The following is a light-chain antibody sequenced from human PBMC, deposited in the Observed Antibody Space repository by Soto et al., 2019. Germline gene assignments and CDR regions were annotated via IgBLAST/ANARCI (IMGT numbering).Light chain of an antibody. CDR3: QQYDELIT. Sequence: DIQMTQSPSSQSESVGDRVTITCQASQDVRKNLNWYQPKPGKAPKLLIYGASNLETGVPSRFSESGSGTDFTLTITSLQPEDISTYYCQQYDELITFGGGTKVESK. CDR1: QDVRKN. J-gene: IGKJ4*01. V-gene: IGKV1-33*01. CDR2: GAS.